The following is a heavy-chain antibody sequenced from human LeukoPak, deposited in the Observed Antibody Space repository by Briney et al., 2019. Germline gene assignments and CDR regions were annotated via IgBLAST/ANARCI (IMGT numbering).Heavy chain of an antibody. CDR3: ARDRVGQQLVGHKYYYYYMDV. Sequence: SETLSLTCTVSGGSISSYYWSWLRQPPGKGLEWIGYMYYSGSTNYNPSLKSRVTISVDMSKNQVSLKLSSVTAADTAVYYCARDRVGQQLVGHKYYYYYMDVWGKGTTVTISS. CDR1: GGSISSYY. J-gene: IGHJ6*03. D-gene: IGHD6-13*01. CDR2: MYYSGST. V-gene: IGHV4-59*01.